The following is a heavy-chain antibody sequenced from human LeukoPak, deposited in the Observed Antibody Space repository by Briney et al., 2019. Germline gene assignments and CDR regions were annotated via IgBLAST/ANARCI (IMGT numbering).Heavy chain of an antibody. CDR2: INPSGGST. V-gene: IGHV1-46*01. CDR1: GYTFTSYY. D-gene: IGHD3-9*01. J-gene: IGHJ3*02. Sequence: GAPVKVSCKASGYTFTSYYMHWVRQAPGQGLAWMGIINPSGGSTSYAQKFQGRVTMTRDTSTSTVYMELSSLRSEDTAVYYCARGIGYDILTGHTLDIWGQGTMVTVSS. CDR3: ARGIGYDILTGHTLDI.